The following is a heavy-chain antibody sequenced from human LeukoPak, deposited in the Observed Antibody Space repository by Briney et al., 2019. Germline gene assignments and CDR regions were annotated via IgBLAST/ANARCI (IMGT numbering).Heavy chain of an antibody. D-gene: IGHD1-1*01. CDR1: GFTFTSSA. CDR2: IVVGSGNT. V-gene: IGHV1-58*02. CDR3: AAPHSYNDAFDI. J-gene: IGHJ3*02. Sequence: ASVKVSCKASGFTFTSSAMQWVRQARGQRLEWIGWIVVGSGNTNYAQKFQERVTITRDMSTSTAYMELSSLRSEDTAVYYCAAPHSYNDAFDIWGQGTMVTVSS.